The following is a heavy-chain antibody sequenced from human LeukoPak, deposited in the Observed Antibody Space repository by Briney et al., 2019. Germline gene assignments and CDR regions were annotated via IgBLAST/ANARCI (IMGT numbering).Heavy chain of an antibody. CDR2: IYYSGST. CDR3: ARSELYWYYYMDV. CDR1: GFTFSNAW. J-gene: IGHJ6*03. D-gene: IGHD1-7*01. Sequence: AGGSLRLSCAASGFTFSNAWMSWVRQAPGKGLEWIGSIYYSGSTYYNPSLKSRVTISVDTSKNQFSLKLSSVTAADTAVYYCARSELYWYYYMDVWGKGTTVTVSS. V-gene: IGHV4-38-2*01.